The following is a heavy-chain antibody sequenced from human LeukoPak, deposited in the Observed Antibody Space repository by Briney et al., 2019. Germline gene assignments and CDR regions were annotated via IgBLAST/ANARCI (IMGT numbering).Heavy chain of an antibody. V-gene: IGHV3-53*01. CDR3: ARVLRFFNAFDI. CDR2: IYSGGST. Sequence: GGSLRLSCAASGFTVSSNYMSWVRQAPGKGLEWVSVIYSGGSTYYADSVKGPFTISRDNSKNTLYLQMNSLRAEDTAVYYCARVLRFFNAFDIWGQGTMVTVSS. J-gene: IGHJ3*02. CDR1: GFTVSSNY. D-gene: IGHD3-3*01.